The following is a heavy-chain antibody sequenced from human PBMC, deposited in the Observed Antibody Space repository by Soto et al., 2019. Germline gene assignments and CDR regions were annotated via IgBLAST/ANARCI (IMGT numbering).Heavy chain of an antibody. CDR3: ARDPALTGRAFDI. V-gene: IGHV3-48*02. CDR1: GFTFSSYS. J-gene: IGHJ3*02. CDR2: ISSSSSTI. Sequence: GGSLRLSCAASGFTFSSYSMNWVRQAPGKGLEWVSYISSSSSTIYYADSVKVPFTISRDNAKNSLYLQMNSLRDEYTAVYYCARDPALTGRAFDIWGQGTMVTVSS. D-gene: IGHD7-27*01.